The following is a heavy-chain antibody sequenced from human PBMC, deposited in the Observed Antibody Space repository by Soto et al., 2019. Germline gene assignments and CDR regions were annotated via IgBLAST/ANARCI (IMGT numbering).Heavy chain of an antibody. Sequence: GGSLRLSCASSGFRFDDYNIHWVRQAPGKGLEWVSLITWNGGNTYYADSAKGRFTISRDNSKNTLYLQMNSLRAEDTAVYYCASGRGLLLASNWGQGTMVTVSS. CDR2: ITWNGGNT. CDR3: ASGRGLLLASN. V-gene: IGHV3-43*01. CDR1: GFRFDDYN. J-gene: IGHJ3*01. D-gene: IGHD1-26*01.